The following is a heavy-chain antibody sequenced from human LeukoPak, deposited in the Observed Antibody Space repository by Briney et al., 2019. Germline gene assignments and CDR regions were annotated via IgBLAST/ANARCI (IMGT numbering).Heavy chain of an antibody. CDR1: GFSFSDAC. CDR3: TTEYFDSSAYYYIND. J-gene: IGHJ4*02. CDR2: IKSKTAGGTT. Sequence: GGSLRLSCAASGFSFSDACMSWVRQAPGKGLEWVGRIKSKTAGGTTAYAAPVKGRFTISRDDSKTTMYLQMNSLKTEDTAVYYCTTEYFDSSAYYYINDWGQGTLVTVSS. V-gene: IGHV3-15*01. D-gene: IGHD3-22*01.